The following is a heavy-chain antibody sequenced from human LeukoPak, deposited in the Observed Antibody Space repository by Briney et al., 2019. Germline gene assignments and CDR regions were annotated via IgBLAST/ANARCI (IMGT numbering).Heavy chain of an antibody. CDR2: INHSGRT. Sequence: KTSGTLSLTCAVSGGSISSSNWWSWVRQPPGKGLEWIGEINHSGRTNYNPSLKSRVTISVDTSKNQFSLKLTSVTAADTAVYYCARVPHYDYVWGSYPDRWFDPWGQGTLVTVSS. D-gene: IGHD3-16*02. CDR1: GGSISSSNW. V-gene: IGHV4-4*02. J-gene: IGHJ5*02. CDR3: ARVPHYDYVWGSYPDRWFDP.